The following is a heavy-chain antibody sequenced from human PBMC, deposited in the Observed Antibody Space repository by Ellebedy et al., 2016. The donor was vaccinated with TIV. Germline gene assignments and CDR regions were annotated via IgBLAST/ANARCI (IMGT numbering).Heavy chain of an antibody. V-gene: IGHV3-74*01. CDR2: IKSDGSGT. J-gene: IGHJ5*02. D-gene: IGHD4-11*01. CDR3: ARDRGDYSISGP. CDR1: GFTFGRYW. Sequence: HTGGSLRLXXVASGFTFGRYWMHWVRQDPGNKLVWVSRIKSDGSGTTYADSVKGRFTTSRDNARNTLYLQMNSLRGEDTAVYFCARDRGDYSISGPWGQGTLVTVSS.